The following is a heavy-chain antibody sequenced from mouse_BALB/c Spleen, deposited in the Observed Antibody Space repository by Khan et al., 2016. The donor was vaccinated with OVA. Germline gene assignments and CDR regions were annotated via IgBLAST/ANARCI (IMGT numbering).Heavy chain of an antibody. CDR2: IIPSTDYT. CDR3: AKEGAYYKSDGWFAY. D-gene: IGHD2-14*01. CDR1: GYTFTTYT. V-gene: IGHV1-4*01. J-gene: IGHJ3*01. Sequence: QVQLQQSGAELARPGASVKMSCKASGYTFTTYTIHWVTQRPGQGLEWIGYIIPSTDYTTYNQKFKAKATLTADKSSSTAYMQLSSLPSANSAVFYVAKEGAYYKSDGWFAYWGQGTLVTVAA.